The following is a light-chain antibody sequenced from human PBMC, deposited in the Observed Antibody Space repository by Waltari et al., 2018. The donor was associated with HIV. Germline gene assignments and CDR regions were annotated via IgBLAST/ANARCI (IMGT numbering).Light chain of an antibody. Sequence: QSVLTQPPSASGTPGQRVTISCSGRSSNGGRNSGSGYRQFPGPAPKLLIYKTNQRPSGVPDRFSGSKSGTSASLAISGLQSDDESVYYCAAWDDSLNGPLFGGGTQLTVL. J-gene: IGLJ2*01. CDR1: SSNGGRNS. CDR2: KTN. V-gene: IGLV1-44*01. CDR3: AAWDDSLNGPL.